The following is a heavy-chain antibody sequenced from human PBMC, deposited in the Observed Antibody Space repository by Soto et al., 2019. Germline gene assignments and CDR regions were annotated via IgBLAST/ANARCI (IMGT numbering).Heavy chain of an antibody. D-gene: IGHD1-20*01. V-gene: IGHV2-70*13. J-gene: IGHJ6*02. CDR1: GFSLTSPGMC. CDR2: IERDDDDK. Sequence: ESGPTLVNPTDTLTLTCTFSGFSLTSPGMCVSWIRKSPGKALEWLALIERDDDDKYYSTSLKTRLTISKDTRKNQVGLTMANMEPADTATYYCARSIRGPRRFNGMDVWGQGTTVTVSS. CDR3: ARSIRGPRRFNGMDV.